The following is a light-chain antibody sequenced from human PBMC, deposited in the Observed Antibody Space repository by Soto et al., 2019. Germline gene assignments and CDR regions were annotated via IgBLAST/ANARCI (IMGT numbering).Light chain of an antibody. CDR1: TSNIGAGYG. V-gene: IGLV1-40*01. CDR2: GNS. CDR3: QSYDSSLSVHYV. J-gene: IGLJ1*01. Sequence: QSVLTQPPSVSGAPGQRLTISCTGSTSNIGAGYGVHWYQQLPGTAPKLLIYGNSNRPSGVPDRFSGSKSGTSASLAITGLRAEDEADYYCQSYDSSLSVHYVFGTGTKLTVL.